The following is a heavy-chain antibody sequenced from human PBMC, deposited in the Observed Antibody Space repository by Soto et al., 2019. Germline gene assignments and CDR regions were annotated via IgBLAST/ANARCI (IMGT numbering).Heavy chain of an antibody. J-gene: IGHJ5*02. V-gene: IGHV3-33*01. D-gene: IGHD2-21*01. CDR1: GFTFSSYG. CDR3: ARDPDFSSPNWFDP. CDR2: IWYDGNNK. Sequence: QVQLVESGGGVVQPGRSLRLSCAASGFTFSSYGMHWVRQAPGKGLEWVAFIWYDGNNKYYADSVKGRFTISRDNSKNTLYLQMNNLRAEDTAVYYCARDPDFSSPNWFDPWGQGTLVTVSS.